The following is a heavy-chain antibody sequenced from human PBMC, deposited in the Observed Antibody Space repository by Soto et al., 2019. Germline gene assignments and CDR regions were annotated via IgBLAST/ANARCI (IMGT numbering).Heavy chain of an antibody. CDR2: IYYSGST. Sequence: ASETLSLTCTVSGGSIGSYYWTWIRQPPGKGLEWIGYIYYSGSTNYSPSLKSRVTISVDTSKNQFSLKVSSVTAADTAVYYCARDPSVGNPNWFDPWGQGTLVTVSS. J-gene: IGHJ5*02. CDR1: GGSIGSYY. D-gene: IGHD1-26*01. CDR3: ARDPSVGNPNWFDP. V-gene: IGHV4-59*01.